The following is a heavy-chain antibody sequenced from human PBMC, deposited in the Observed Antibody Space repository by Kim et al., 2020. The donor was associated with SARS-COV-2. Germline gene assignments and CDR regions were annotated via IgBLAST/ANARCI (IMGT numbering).Heavy chain of an antibody. CDR3: ARSSLVSSGWFPQVRLNYYYDGMDV. CDR2: IYSGGST. Sequence: GGSLRLSCAASGFTVSSNYMSWVRQAPGKGLEWVSVIYSGGSTYYSDSVKGRFTISSNNSKNTLYLQRNILRAEDTAVYYCARSSLVSSGWFPQVRLNYYYDGMDVWGQGTTVTVSS. D-gene: IGHD6-19*01. V-gene: IGHV3-53*01. J-gene: IGHJ6*02. CDR1: GFTVSSNY.